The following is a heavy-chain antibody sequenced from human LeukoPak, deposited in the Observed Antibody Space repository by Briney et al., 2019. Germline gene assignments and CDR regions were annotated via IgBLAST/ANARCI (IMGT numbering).Heavy chain of an antibody. CDR2: IKQDGSGK. CDR1: GFTFSSYW. V-gene: IGHV3-7*01. D-gene: IGHD3-16*01. CDR3: ARDGADYYYYYMDV. J-gene: IGHJ6*03. Sequence: GGSLRLSCAASGFTFSSYWMSWVRQAPGKGLEWVANIKQDGSGKYYVDSVKGRFTISRDNAKNSLYLQMNSLRAEDTAVYYCARDGADYYYYYMDVWGKGTTVTVSS.